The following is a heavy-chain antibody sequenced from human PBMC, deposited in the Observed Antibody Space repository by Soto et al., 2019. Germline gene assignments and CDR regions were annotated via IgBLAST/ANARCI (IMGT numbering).Heavy chain of an antibody. D-gene: IGHD7-27*01. J-gene: IGHJ4*02. CDR1: GFTFSSYS. CDR3: AKEVSLGSTVDLGY. CDR2: ISSSSSYI. V-gene: IGHV3-21*04. Sequence: GGSLRLSCAASGFTFSSYSMNWVRQAPGKGLEWVSSISSSSSYIYYADSVKGRFTISRDNAKNSLYLQMKSLRVEDTAIYYCAKEVSLGSTVDLGYCGQGAMVTVYS.